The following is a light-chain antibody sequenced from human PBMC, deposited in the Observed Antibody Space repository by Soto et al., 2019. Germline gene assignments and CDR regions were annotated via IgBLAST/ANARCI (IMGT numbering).Light chain of an antibody. CDR2: GAA. J-gene: IGKJ1*01. V-gene: IGKV3-15*01. CDR1: QSIHTS. Sequence: IVFTQSPDTLSLSPRERATLSCRPSQSIHTSLAWYQQKPGQPPRLVVYGAASRATGIPARFSGSGSGTEFPLTISSLQSEDFAVYYCQQYSNWPPYTFGQGTKVDIK. CDR3: QQYSNWPPYT.